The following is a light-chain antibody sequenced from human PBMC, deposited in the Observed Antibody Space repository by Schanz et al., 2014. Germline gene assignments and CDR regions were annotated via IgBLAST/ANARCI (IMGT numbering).Light chain of an antibody. CDR3: SSYAGSTNHV. CDR2: DVN. V-gene: IGLV2-11*01. J-gene: IGLJ1*01. Sequence: QSALTQPRSVSGSPGQSVTISCTGTSSDVGAYNDVSWYQQHPGKAPKLMIYDVNKRPSGVPDRFSGSKSGNTASLTISGLQPEDEADYYCSSYAGSTNHVFGTGTKLTVL. CDR1: SSDVGAYND.